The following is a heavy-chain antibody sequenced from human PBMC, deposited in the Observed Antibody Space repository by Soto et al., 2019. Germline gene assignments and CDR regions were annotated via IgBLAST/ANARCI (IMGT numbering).Heavy chain of an antibody. CDR2: IYHSGST. D-gene: IGHD3-10*01. V-gene: IGHV4-30-2*01. CDR1: GCSISSGGYS. CDR3: ARRYGSAFDF. Sequence: SETLSLTCAFSGCSISSGGYSWSWIRQPPGKGLEWIGYIYHSGSTYYNPSLKSRVTISVDRSKNQFSLKLSSVTAADTAVYYCARRYGSAFDFWGQGTMVTLS. J-gene: IGHJ3*01.